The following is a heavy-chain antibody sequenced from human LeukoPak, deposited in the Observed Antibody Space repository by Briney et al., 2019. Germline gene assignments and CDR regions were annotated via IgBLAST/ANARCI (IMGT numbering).Heavy chain of an antibody. CDR2: ISSNSDNT. Sequence: ASVTVSCKATGYTFTIYGISWVRQAPGQGGEGMGWISSNSDNTNYAQKLQGRVTMTTDTSTSTAYIELRSLRSDDTALYFCARDWGSIKVIADYWGQGTLVTVSS. J-gene: IGHJ4*02. D-gene: IGHD7-27*01. V-gene: IGHV1-18*01. CDR3: ARDWGSIKVIADY. CDR1: GYTFTIYG.